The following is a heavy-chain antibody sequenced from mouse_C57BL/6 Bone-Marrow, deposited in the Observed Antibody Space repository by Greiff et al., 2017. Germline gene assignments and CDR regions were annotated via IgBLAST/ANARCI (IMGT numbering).Heavy chain of an antibody. CDR3: ARIPYPYCYGSPYYAMDY. CDR1: GYTFTDYN. V-gene: IGHV1-18*01. D-gene: IGHD1-1*01. J-gene: IGHJ4*01. Sequence: SGPELVKPGASVKIPCKASGYTFTDYNMDWLKQSHGKSLEWIGDFTPNNGGTIHNHKFKCKATLTVNKSSSTAYMELRSLTSEDTAVYYCARIPYPYCYGSPYYAMDYWGQGTSVTVSS. CDR2: FTPNNGGT.